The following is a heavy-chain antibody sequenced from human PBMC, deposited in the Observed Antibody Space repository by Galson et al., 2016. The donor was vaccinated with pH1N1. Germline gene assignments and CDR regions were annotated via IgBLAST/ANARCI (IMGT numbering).Heavy chain of an antibody. J-gene: IGHJ4*02. CDR3: ARDLPGFLDWYCFDL. Sequence: ETLSLTCTVSGGSISYYYWNWIRQPAGKGLEWIGRIYTTGSTNYNPSLKSRLTMSVDTSKNQFSLKMGSVTAADTAVYYCARDLPGFLDWYCFDLWGQGTLVTVSS. V-gene: IGHV4-4*07. D-gene: IGHD2-21*01. CDR1: GGSISYYY. CDR2: IYTTGST.